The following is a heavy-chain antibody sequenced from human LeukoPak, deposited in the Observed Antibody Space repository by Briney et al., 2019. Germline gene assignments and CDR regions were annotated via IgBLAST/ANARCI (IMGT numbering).Heavy chain of an antibody. CDR1: GFSFSTYG. CDR2: IWYDETHK. J-gene: IGHJ6*03. Sequence: PGGSLRLSCAASGFSFSTYGMHWARQAPGKGLEWVAVIWYDETHKYYSDSVRGRFTISRDNAKKTVYLQMNSLRPEDTAVYYCAKAFLEGEAYDYYMDVWGKGTTVTVSS. CDR3: AKAFLEGEAYDYYMDV. V-gene: IGHV3-33*06. D-gene: IGHD1-1*01.